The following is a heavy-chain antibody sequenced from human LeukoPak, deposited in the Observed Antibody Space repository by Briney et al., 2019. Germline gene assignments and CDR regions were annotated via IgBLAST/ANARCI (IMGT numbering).Heavy chain of an antibody. CDR3: ARTYYYDSSGYYYYFDY. CDR1: GYRFTSYW. Sequence: PGESLKISCKGSGYRFTSYWIGWVRQMPGKGLEWMGIIYPGDSDTRYSPSFQGQVTISADKSISTAYLQWSSLKASDTAMYYCARTYYYDSSGYYYYFDYWGQGTLVTVSS. J-gene: IGHJ4*02. D-gene: IGHD3-22*01. V-gene: IGHV5-51*01. CDR2: IYPGDSDT.